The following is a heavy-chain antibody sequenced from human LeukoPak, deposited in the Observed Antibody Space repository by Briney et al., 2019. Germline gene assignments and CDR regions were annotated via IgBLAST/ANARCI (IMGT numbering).Heavy chain of an antibody. J-gene: IGHJ4*02. V-gene: IGHV4-39*01. Sequence: SETLSLTCSVSGGSISSRNYYWGWIRQSPGKGLEWIGSIFYSGSTYYKSSLKGRVTIFADTSKNQFSLRLTSVTATDTAVYYCARQPPFFGDYGGYWGPGTLVTVSS. CDR2: IFYSGST. D-gene: IGHD4/OR15-4a*01. CDR1: GGSISSRNYY. CDR3: ARQPPFFGDYGGY.